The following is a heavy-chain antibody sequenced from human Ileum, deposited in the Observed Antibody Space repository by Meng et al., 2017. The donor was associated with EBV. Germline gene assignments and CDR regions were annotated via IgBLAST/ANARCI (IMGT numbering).Heavy chain of an antibody. CDR2: INADNGNT. D-gene: IGHD2-21*01. Sequence: VQLLQSGAEGKKPGSSVKLSCKASGYTFSNYAIHWVRQAPGQRPEWMGWINADNGNTKYSQKFQGRVTITRNTPASTVYMDVRSLRSEDTAVYFCAKVERGVKFDKWGQGTLVTVSS. CDR3: AKVERGVKFDK. V-gene: IGHV1-3*01. CDR1: GYTFSNYA. J-gene: IGHJ4*01.